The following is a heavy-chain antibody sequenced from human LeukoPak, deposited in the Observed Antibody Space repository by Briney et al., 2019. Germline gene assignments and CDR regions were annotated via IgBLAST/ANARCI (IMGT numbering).Heavy chain of an antibody. CDR3: ARRANDYGAYYLDY. CDR2: IYYSGST. CDR1: GGSISSYY. Sequence: SETLSLTCTVSGGSISSYYWSWIRQPPGKGLKWIGYIYYSGSTNYNPSLKSRVTISVDTSKNQFSLKLSSVTAADTAVYYCARRANDYGAYYLDYWGQGTLVTVSS. D-gene: IGHD4-17*01. V-gene: IGHV4-59*08. J-gene: IGHJ4*02.